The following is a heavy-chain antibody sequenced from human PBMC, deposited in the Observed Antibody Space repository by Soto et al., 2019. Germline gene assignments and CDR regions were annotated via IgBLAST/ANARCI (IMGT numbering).Heavy chain of an antibody. CDR2: IYYTGST. CDR1: GASISSGGYY. D-gene: IGHD3-10*01. V-gene: IGHV4-31*03. CDR3: ARDLWFGESNYGMDV. J-gene: IGHJ6*02. Sequence: QVQLQESGPGLVKPSETLSLTCTVSGASISSGGYYWSWIRQHPGKGLEWIGYIYYTGSTDYNPSLKSRITMSVDTSKNQFSLKLSSVTAAATAVYYCARDLWFGESNYGMDVWGQGTTVTVSS.